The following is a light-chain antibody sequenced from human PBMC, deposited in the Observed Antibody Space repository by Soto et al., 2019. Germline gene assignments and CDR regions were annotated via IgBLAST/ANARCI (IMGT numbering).Light chain of an antibody. CDR1: SSDVGGYNY. CDR3: SSYTSSSTPCV. V-gene: IGLV2-14*01. CDR2: EVS. Sequence: ALTQPASVSGSPGQSITISCTGTSSDVGGYNYVSWYQQHPGKAPKLMIYEVSNRPSGVSNRFSGSKSGNMASLTISGLQAEDEADYYCSSYTSSSTPCVFGTGTKVTVL. J-gene: IGLJ1*01.